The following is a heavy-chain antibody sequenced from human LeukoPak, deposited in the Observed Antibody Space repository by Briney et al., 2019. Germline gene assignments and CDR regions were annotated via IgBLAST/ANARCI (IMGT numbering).Heavy chain of an antibody. CDR1: GFTFDDYA. D-gene: IGHD4-17*01. Sequence: PVGSLRLSCAASGFTFDDYAMHWVRQAPGKGLEWVSGISWNSGSIGYADSVKGRFTISRDNAKNSLYLQMNSLRAEDMALYYCAKGSDYGDYHFDYWGQGTLVTVSS. CDR2: ISWNSGSI. J-gene: IGHJ4*02. V-gene: IGHV3-9*03. CDR3: AKGSDYGDYHFDY.